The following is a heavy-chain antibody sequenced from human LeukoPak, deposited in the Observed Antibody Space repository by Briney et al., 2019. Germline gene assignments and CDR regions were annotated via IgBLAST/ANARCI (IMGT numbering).Heavy chain of an antibody. CDR1: GFTVSSNY. J-gene: IGHJ4*02. CDR2: IYSGGST. D-gene: IGHD3-9*01. V-gene: IGHV3-53*01. CDR3: ARDSHDILTGYYILFDY. Sequence: GGSLRLSCAASGFTVSSNYMSWVRQAPGKGLEWVSVIYSGGSTNYADSVKGRFTISRDNSKNTLYLQMNSLRAEDTAVYYCARDSHDILTGYYILFDYWGQGTLVTVSS.